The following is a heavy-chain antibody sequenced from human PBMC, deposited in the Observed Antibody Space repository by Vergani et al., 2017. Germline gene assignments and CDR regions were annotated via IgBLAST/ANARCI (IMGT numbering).Heavy chain of an antibody. CDR1: GFTFDDYA. Sequence: EVQLVESGGGLVQPGRSLRLSCAASGFTFDDYAMHWVRQAPGKGLEWVSGISWNSGSIGYADSVKGRFTISRDNAKNSLYLQMNSLRAEDTALYYCAKDRTYDYGDYGVFDYWGQGTLVTVSS. CDR2: ISWNSGSI. D-gene: IGHD4-17*01. CDR3: AKDRTYDYGDYGVFDY. J-gene: IGHJ4*02. V-gene: IGHV3-9*01.